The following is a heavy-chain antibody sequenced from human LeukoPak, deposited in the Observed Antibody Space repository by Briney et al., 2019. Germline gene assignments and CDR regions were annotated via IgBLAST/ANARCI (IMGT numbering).Heavy chain of an antibody. D-gene: IGHD4-17*01. CDR2: IYYSGST. V-gene: IGHV4-31*03. CDR1: GGSISSGGYY. Sequence: SETLSLTCTVSGGSISSGGYYWSWIRQHPGKGLEWIGYIYYSGSTYYNPSLKSRVTISVDTSKNQFSLKLSSVTAADTANYYCARGGPYGDYGPYYFDYWGQGTLVTVSS. CDR3: ARGGPYGDYGPYYFDY. J-gene: IGHJ4*02.